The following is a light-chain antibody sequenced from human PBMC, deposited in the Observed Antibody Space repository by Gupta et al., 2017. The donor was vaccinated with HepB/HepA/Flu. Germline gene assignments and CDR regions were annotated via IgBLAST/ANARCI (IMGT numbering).Light chain of an antibody. CDR1: QDISRW. CDR2: ETS. V-gene: IGKV1D-12*01. J-gene: IGKJ5*01. Sequence: PSSVSASVGDRVTITCRASQDISRWLAWYQQKPGKAPKLLIYETSSLQSGVPSRFSGSGSGTDFILTINSLQPEDFATYYCQQAYRLPITFGQGTRME. CDR3: QQAYRLPIT.